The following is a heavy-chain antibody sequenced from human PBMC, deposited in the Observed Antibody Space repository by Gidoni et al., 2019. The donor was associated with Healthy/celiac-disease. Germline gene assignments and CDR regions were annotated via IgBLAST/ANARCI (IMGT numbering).Heavy chain of an antibody. CDR1: GLTFGYYA. CDR2: IRSKAYGGTT. CDR3: TRGGSGDNYYYGMDV. D-gene: IGHD3-10*01. V-gene: IGHV3-49*03. Sequence: EVQLVESGGVLVQPGRSLRLSCTASGLTFGYYAMSWFRQAPGKGLEWVGFIRSKAYGGTTEYAASVKGRFTISRDDSKSIAYLQMNSLKTEDTAVYYCTRGGSGDNYYYGMDVWGQGTTVTVSS. J-gene: IGHJ6*02.